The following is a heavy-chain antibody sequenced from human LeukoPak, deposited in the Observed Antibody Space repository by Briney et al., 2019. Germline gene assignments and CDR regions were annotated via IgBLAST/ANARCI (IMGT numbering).Heavy chain of an antibody. CDR2: ISSNGGST. J-gene: IGHJ4*02. V-gene: IGHV3-64D*06. D-gene: IGHD6-13*01. CDR3: VKDGEYSSSWYDY. Sequence: PGGSLRLSCSASGFTFSSYAMHWVLQAPGKGLEYVSAISSNGGSTYYADSVKGRFTISRDNSKNTLYLQMSSLRAEDTAVYYCVKDGEYSSSWYDYWGQGTLVTVSS. CDR1: GFTFSSYA.